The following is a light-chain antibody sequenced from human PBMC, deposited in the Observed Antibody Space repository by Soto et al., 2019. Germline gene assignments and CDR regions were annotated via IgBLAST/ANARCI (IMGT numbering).Light chain of an antibody. V-gene: IGKV3-20*01. Sequence: EIVLTQSPGTLSLSPGERATLSCRASQSVSSTYLAWYQQKPGQAPRLLISGASSRATGIPDRFSGSGSGTDFTLTISRLEPDDVAEYYCQQYGASPESSFGQGTRLVIQ. J-gene: IGKJ2*01. CDR1: QSVSSTY. CDR2: GAS. CDR3: QQYGASPESS.